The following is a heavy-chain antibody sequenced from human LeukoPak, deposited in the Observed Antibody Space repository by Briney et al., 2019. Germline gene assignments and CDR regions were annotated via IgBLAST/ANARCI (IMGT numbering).Heavy chain of an antibody. CDR2: ISYSGST. D-gene: IGHD3-9*01. CDR1: GGSISSYY. CDR3: ARQGYDILTGYIDAFDI. V-gene: IGHV4-59*08. Sequence: PSETPSLTCTVSGGSISSYYWSWIRQPPGKGLEWIGYISYSGSTNYNPSLTSRVTISIDTSKNQFSLKLRSVTAADTAIYYCARQGYDILTGYIDAFDIWGQGTMVTVSS. J-gene: IGHJ3*02.